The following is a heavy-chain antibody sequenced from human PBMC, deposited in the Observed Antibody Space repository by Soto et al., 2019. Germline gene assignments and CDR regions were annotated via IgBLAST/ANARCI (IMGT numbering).Heavy chain of an antibody. D-gene: IGHD3-22*01. CDR3: VSSGRGTMDV. Sequence: EVQLVESGGGLVKPGGSLRLSCAASGFTFSSYSMNWVRQAPGKGLEWVSSISSSSSYIYYADSVKGRFTISRDNAKNSLYLQMNSLRAEDTAVYWAVSSGRGTMDVWGQGTTVTVSS. CDR1: GFTFSSYS. CDR2: ISSSSSYI. V-gene: IGHV3-21*01. J-gene: IGHJ6*02.